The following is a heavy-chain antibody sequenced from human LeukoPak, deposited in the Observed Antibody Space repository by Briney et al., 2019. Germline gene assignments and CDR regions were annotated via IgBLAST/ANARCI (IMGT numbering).Heavy chain of an antibody. CDR1: GYTFSDYY. J-gene: IGHJ4*02. Sequence: ASVKVSCKASGYTFSDYYIHWLRQAPEQGLEWMGWIKPNSGVTNYARNFQGRITMTRDTSISTAFMELSSLRSDDTAVYYCARPSYCGGGCYYYFDYWGQGTLVTVSS. D-gene: IGHD2-21*02. CDR2: IKPNSGVT. CDR3: ARPSYCGGGCYYYFDY. V-gene: IGHV1-2*02.